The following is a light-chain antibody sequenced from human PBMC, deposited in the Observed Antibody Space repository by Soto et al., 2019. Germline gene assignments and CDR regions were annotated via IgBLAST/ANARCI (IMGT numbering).Light chain of an antibody. J-gene: IGKJ2*01. CDR1: QSISND. CDR3: QQSYRIPRT. CDR2: AAS. V-gene: IGKV1-39*01. Sequence: DIQMTQSPSSLSASVGDSVTIICRASQSISNDLNWYQQKPGKAPKLLIYAASSLQSGIPSRFSGSGSGTDFTLTISSLQPEDFATYYCQQSYRIPRTFGQGTKLEIK.